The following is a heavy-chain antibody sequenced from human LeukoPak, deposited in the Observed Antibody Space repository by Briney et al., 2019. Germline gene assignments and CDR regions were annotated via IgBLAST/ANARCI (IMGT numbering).Heavy chain of an antibody. Sequence: GGSLRLSCAASGFTFSGYWMSWVRQAPGKGLEWVGRIKSKTDGGTTDYAAPVKGRFTISRDDSKNTLYLQMNSLKIEDTAVYYCTTVYYYGSGSYGLFDYWGQGTLVTVSS. CDR2: IKSKTDGGTT. J-gene: IGHJ4*02. V-gene: IGHV3-15*01. CDR3: TTVYYYGSGSYGLFDY. CDR1: GFTFSGYW. D-gene: IGHD3-10*01.